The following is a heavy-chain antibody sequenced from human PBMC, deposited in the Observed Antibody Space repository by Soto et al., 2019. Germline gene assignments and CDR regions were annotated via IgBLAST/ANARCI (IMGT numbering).Heavy chain of an antibody. CDR1: GGSISSYY. CDR2: IYYSGST. CDR3: ARDGSGRYLNFDY. D-gene: IGHD3-10*01. J-gene: IGHJ4*02. Sequence: SETQSLTCTVSGGSISSYYWSWIRQPPGKGLEWIGYIYYSGSTNYNPSLKSRVTISVDTSKNQFSLKLSSVTAADTAVYYCARDGSGRYLNFDYWGQGTLVTVSS. V-gene: IGHV4-59*01.